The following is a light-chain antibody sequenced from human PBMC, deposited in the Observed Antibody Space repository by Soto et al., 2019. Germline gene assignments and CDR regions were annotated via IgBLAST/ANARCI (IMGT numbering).Light chain of an antibody. CDR3: QQSYITPGG. J-gene: IGKJ4*01. CDR2: VAY. Sequence: DIQLTQSPSSLSASVGDRVTITCRASQSISTHLNWYQQKPGKAPNLLIYVAYSLQSGVPSRFSGSGSGTDFTLTISSLQPEDFATYFCQQSYITPGGFGGGTKVEIK. V-gene: IGKV1-39*01. CDR1: QSISTH.